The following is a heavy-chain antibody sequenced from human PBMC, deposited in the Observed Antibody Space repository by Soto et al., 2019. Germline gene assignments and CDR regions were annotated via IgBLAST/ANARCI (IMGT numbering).Heavy chain of an antibody. CDR1: GYTFTSYA. Sequence: GASVKVSCKASGYTFTSYAMHWVRQAPGQRLEWMGWINAGNGNTKYSQKFQGRVTITRDTSASTAYMELSSLRSEDTAVYYCARDRHRIRATREYNWFDPWGQGTLVTVSS. J-gene: IGHJ5*02. V-gene: IGHV1-3*01. CDR2: INAGNGNT. CDR3: ARDRHRIRATREYNWFDP. D-gene: IGHD2-15*01.